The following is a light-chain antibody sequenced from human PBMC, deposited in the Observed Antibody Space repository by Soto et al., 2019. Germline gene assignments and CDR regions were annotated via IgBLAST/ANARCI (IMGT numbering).Light chain of an antibody. CDR1: QSVSSN. Sequence: EIVMTQSPATLSVSPGERATLSCRASQSVSSNLAWYQQKPGQAPRLLIYGASTRATGIPARFSGSGSGTEFTLTISSLQSEDFAVYYCQQYNNWPQLKYTFGQGTKLEIK. V-gene: IGKV3-15*01. CDR2: GAS. J-gene: IGKJ2*01. CDR3: QQYNNWPQLKYT.